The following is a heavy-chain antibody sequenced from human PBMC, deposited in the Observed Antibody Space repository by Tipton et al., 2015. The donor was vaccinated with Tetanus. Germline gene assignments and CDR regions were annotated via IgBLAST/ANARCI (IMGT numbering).Heavy chain of an antibody. J-gene: IGHJ4*02. V-gene: IGHV4-61*01. CDR1: GASIGSISYY. CDR2: VYYSGST. CDR3: AKCNDGYPKKGPLDY. Sequence: TLSLTCTVSGASIGSISYYWSWIRQPPGKELEWVGYVYYSGSTNYHPSLKGRLPISDDTSKNQFSLNLRSVITADTAVYYSAKCNDGYPKKGPLDYWGQGILGTVSS. D-gene: IGHD3-16*02.